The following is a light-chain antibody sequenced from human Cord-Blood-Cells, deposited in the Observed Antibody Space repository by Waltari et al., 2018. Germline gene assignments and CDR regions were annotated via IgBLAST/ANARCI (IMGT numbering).Light chain of an antibody. CDR3: QQYGSSPPKYT. J-gene: IGKJ2*01. CDR1: QSVSSCY. CDR2: GAS. V-gene: IGKV3-20*01. Sequence: EIVLTQSPGSLSLSPGVCAPLSWRASQSVSSCYLAWYQQKPGQAPRLLIYGASSRANGIPDRFSGSGSGTDFTLTISRLEPEDVAVYYCQQYGSSPPKYTFGQGTKLEIK.